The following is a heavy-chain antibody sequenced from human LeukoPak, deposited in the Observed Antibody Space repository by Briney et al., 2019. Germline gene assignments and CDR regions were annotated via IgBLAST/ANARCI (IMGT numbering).Heavy chain of an antibody. Sequence: GGSLRLSCAASGFTFSSYAMSWVRQAPGKGLEWVSAISGSGGSTYYADSVKGRFTISRDNAKNSLYLQMNSLRAEDTAVYYCARGGGDCCYFDYWGQGTLVTVSS. V-gene: IGHV3-23*01. CDR2: ISGSGGST. CDR3: ARGGGDCCYFDY. CDR1: GFTFSSYA. J-gene: IGHJ4*02. D-gene: IGHD2-21*02.